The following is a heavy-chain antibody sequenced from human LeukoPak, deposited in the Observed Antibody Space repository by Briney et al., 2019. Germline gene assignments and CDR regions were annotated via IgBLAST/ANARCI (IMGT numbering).Heavy chain of an antibody. J-gene: IGHJ4*02. CDR3: AREKYYDFWSGYYTVAPLDY. CDR1: GYTFTSYY. V-gene: IGHV1-46*01. CDR2: INPSGGST. D-gene: IGHD3-3*01. Sequence: ASVKVSCKASGYTFTSYYMHWVRQAPGQGLVWMGIINPSGGSTSYAQKFKGRVTMTRDTSTSTVYMELSSLRPEDTAVYYCAREKYYDFWSGYYTVAPLDYWGQGTLVTVSS.